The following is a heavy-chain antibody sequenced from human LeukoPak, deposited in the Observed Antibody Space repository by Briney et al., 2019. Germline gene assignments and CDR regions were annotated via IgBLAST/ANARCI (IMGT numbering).Heavy chain of an antibody. Sequence: GASVKVSCKASGYTFTSYYMHWVRQAPGQGLEWMGISNPSGGSTSYAQKFQGRVTMTRDTSTSTVYMQLSSLRPEDTAVYYCARDRFSGSYYGGGDYWGQGTLVSVSS. CDR1: GYTFTSYY. CDR2: SNPSGGST. CDR3: ARDRFSGSYYGGGDY. J-gene: IGHJ4*02. V-gene: IGHV1-46*01. D-gene: IGHD1-26*01.